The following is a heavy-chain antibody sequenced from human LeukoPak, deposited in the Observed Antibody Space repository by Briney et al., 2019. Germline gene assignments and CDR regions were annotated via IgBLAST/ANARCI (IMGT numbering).Heavy chain of an antibody. CDR2: ISRTGNSI. V-gene: IGHV3-48*03. D-gene: IGHD6-13*01. Sequence: GGSLRLSCAASGFTLTSYEMNWVRLAPGKGLEWISYISRTGNSIYYADSVKGRFTVSRDSAKNSLYLQMNSLRAEDTAVYYCARGPYSSNWYVDYWGQGTMVTVAS. CDR1: GFTLTSYE. J-gene: IGHJ4*02. CDR3: ARGPYSSNWYVDY.